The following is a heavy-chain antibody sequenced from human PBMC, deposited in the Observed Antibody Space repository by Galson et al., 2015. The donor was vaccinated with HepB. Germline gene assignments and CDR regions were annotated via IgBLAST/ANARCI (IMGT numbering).Heavy chain of an antibody. D-gene: IGHD2-15*01. Sequence: SLRLSCAASGFTFSNYAMSWVRQAPGKGLEWVSTISGRDGSAYYADSVKGRFTISRDNSKNTLYLQMNSLRAEDTAVYYCAKDCSGGSCYSDYWGQGTLVTVSA. CDR2: ISGRDGSA. CDR1: GFTFSNYA. CDR3: AKDCSGGSCYSDY. V-gene: IGHV3-23*01. J-gene: IGHJ4*01.